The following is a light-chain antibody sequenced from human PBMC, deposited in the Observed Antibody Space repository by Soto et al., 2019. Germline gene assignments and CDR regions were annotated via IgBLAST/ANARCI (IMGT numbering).Light chain of an antibody. Sequence: IQMTQSPLFLSASIGDRVTITCQASQAITNYLNWYQQKPGKAPKLLIYDASMLERGVPSRFSGGGSGTHFTFTISSLQPEDIATFYCQQYDSFPYSFGQGTKLEIK. CDR1: QAITNY. J-gene: IGKJ2*03. CDR2: DAS. V-gene: IGKV1-33*01. CDR3: QQYDSFPYS.